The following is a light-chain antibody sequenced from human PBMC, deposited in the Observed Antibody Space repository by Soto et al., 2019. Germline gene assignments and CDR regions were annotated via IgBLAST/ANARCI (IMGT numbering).Light chain of an antibody. J-gene: IGKJ1*01. Sequence: EIVLKQSPGTLSLSPGERASLSCRASQSVSSSYLAWYQQKPGQAPRLLIYAASSRATGIPDRFSGSGSGTDFTLTISRLEPADFEGYYCHDYDMWTFGQGTKVDI. CDR2: AAS. CDR1: QSVSSSY. V-gene: IGKV3-20*01. CDR3: HDYDMWT.